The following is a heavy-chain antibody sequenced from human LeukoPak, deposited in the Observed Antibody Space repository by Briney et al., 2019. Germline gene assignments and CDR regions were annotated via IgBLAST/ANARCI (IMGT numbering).Heavy chain of an antibody. D-gene: IGHD2-15*01. J-gene: IGHJ5*02. V-gene: IGHV3-49*03. CDR2: IRSKRYGATT. CDR3: TSGYCSGGSCQSWFDP. CDR1: GFTFGDYA. Sequence: GGSLRLSCTVSGFTFGDYAMSWFRQAPGKGLEWVCFIRSKRYGATTEYAASVRGRFTISRDDSKSIAYLQMNRLETEDTAVYYCTSGYCSGGSCQSWFDPWGQGTLVTVSS.